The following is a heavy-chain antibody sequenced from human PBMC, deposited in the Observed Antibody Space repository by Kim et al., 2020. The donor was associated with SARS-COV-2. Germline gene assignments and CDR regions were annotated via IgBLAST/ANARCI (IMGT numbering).Heavy chain of an antibody. CDR3: ARATVTTKIDY. V-gene: IGHV4-34*01. J-gene: IGHJ4*02. D-gene: IGHD4-17*01. Sequence: NYTPSHKSRVTISVDTSKNQFSLRRGSVTAADTAVYYCARATVTTKIDYWGQGTLVTVSS.